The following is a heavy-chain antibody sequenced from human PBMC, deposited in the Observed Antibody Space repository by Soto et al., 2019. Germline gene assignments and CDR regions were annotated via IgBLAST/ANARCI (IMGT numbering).Heavy chain of an antibody. CDR1: GGTFSSYT. J-gene: IGHJ5*02. Sequence: GASVKVSCKASGGTFSSYTISWVRQAPGQGLEWMGRIIPILGIANYAQKFQGRVTITADKSTSTAYMELTSLRSEDTAVYYCARDYSSSSTWFDPWGQGTLVTVSS. D-gene: IGHD6-6*01. CDR3: ARDYSSSSTWFDP. V-gene: IGHV1-69*04. CDR2: IIPILGIA.